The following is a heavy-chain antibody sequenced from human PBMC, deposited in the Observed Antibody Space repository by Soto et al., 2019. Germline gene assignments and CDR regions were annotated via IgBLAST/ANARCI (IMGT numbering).Heavy chain of an antibody. CDR1: GGSISSKSFY. CDR3: ARRNRMAPAGKFYYYGMDV. J-gene: IGHJ6*02. Sequence: QLQLQESGPGPVKPSETLSLSCTVSGGSISSKSFYWGWIRQPPGKGLEWIGSIDYSGNTYYNASLKSRVTISVDTSKNQLSLRLTSVTAADTGVYYCARRNRMAPAGKFYYYGMDVWGQGTTVIVSS. V-gene: IGHV4-39*01. CDR2: IDYSGNT. D-gene: IGHD6-13*01.